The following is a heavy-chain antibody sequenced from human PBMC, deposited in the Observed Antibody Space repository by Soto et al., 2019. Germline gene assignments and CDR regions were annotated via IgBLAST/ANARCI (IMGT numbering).Heavy chain of an antibody. CDR1: GFSFGDYW. CDR3: AKLGSGYYTGLYFDY. D-gene: IGHD3-3*01. CDR2: MKKDGSEK. J-gene: IGHJ4*02. Sequence: GGSLRLSCAASGFSFGDYWMSWVRQAPGKGLEWVAHMKKDGSEKYYVDSVKGRFSVSRDNSKNSLYLQVDSLRAEDTAVYYCAKLGSGYYTGLYFDYWGQGTLVTVSS. V-gene: IGHV3-7*03.